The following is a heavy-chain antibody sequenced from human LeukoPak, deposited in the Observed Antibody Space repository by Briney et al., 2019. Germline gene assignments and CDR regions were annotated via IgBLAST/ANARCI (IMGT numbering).Heavy chain of an antibody. CDR2: INPSGGST. CDR1: GYTFTSYY. Sequence: ASVKVSCKASGYTFTSYYMHWVRQAPGQGLEWMGIINPSGGSTSYAQKFQGRVTMTRDTSTSPVYMELSSLRSEDTAVYYCATSMSGYRYYFDYWGQGTLVTVSS. D-gene: IGHD3-3*01. V-gene: IGHV1-46*01. J-gene: IGHJ4*02. CDR3: ATSMSGYRYYFDY.